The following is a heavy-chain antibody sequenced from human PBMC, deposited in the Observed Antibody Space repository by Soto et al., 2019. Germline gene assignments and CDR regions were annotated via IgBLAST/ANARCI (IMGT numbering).Heavy chain of an antibody. V-gene: IGHV1-3*01. Sequence: RASVKVSCKASGYTFTSYAMHWVRQAPGQRLEWMGWINAGNGNTKYSQKFQGRVTITRDTYASTAYMELSSLSSEATAVYYCASDPYYYYYCSGYCGPPTHYLFDYWGQGTLVPVSS. CDR1: GYTFTSYA. CDR3: ASDPYYYYYCSGYCGPPTHYLFDY. D-gene: IGHD3-22*01. J-gene: IGHJ4*02. CDR2: INAGNGNT.